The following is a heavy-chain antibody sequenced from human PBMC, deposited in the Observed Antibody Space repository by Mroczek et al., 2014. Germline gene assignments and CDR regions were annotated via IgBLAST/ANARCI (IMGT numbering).Heavy chain of an antibody. D-gene: IGHD2-2*01. CDR2: IYYSGST. J-gene: IGHJ4*02. Sequence: QVQLQESGPGLVKPSQTLSLTCTVSGGSISSGGYYWSWIRQHPGKGLEWIGYIYYSGSTYYNPSLKSRVTISVDTSKNQFSLKLSSVTAADTAVYYCARNSPRYCSSTSCYRAFDYWGQGTLVTVSS. V-gene: IGHV4-31*03. CDR1: GGSISSGGYY. CDR3: ARNSPRYCSSTSCYRAFDY.